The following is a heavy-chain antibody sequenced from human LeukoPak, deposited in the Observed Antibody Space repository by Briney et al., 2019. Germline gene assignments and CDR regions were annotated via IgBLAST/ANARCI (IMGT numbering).Heavy chain of an antibody. CDR1: GFTFSSYA. D-gene: IGHD3-10*01. CDR3: AKDLLRIYWRTCDS. CDR2: FNDTGSST. Sequence: GGSLRLSCAASGFTFSSYAMHWVRQAPGKGLEWVSSFNDTGSSTYYADSVKGRFTISRDNSKNTLYLQMTNLRAEDTAVYFCAKDLLRIYWRTCDSWGQGALVIVSS. J-gene: IGHJ4*02. V-gene: IGHV3-23*01.